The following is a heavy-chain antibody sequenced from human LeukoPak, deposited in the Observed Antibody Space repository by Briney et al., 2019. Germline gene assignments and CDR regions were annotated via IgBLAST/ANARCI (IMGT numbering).Heavy chain of an antibody. Sequence: SETLSLTCTVSGGSISSYYWSWIRQPAGKGLEWIGRIYTSGSTNYNPSLKSRVTMSVDTSKNQFSLKLSFVTAADTAVYYCARGPHYYDSSGYYYGGAFDIWGQGTMVTVSS. CDR1: GGSISSYY. CDR2: IYTSGST. D-gene: IGHD3-22*01. J-gene: IGHJ3*02. CDR3: ARGPHYYDSSGYYYGGAFDI. V-gene: IGHV4-4*07.